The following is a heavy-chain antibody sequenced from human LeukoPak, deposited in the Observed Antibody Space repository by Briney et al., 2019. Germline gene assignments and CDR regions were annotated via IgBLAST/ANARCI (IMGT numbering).Heavy chain of an antibody. D-gene: IGHD3-10*01. J-gene: IGHJ4*02. CDR2: ISGSGGST. CDR1: GFTFSSYA. Sequence: GGSLRLSCAASGFTFSSYAMSWVRQAPGKGLEWVSAISGSGGSTYYADSVKGWFTISRDNSKNTLYLQMNSLRAEDTAVYYCANGAHYTYYYGSGSYEGGFDYWGQGTLVTVSS. V-gene: IGHV3-23*01. CDR3: ANGAHYTYYYGSGSYEGGFDY.